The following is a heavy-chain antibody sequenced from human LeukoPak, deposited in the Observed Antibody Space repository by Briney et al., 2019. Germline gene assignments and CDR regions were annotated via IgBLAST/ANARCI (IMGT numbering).Heavy chain of an antibody. CDR1: GFSLSNYW. J-gene: IGHJ6*03. V-gene: IGHV3-7*01. CDR2: IKEDGSDQ. Sequence: PGGSLRLSCAASGFSLSNYWMAWVRQAPGKGLEWVANIKEDGSDQHYVDSVRGRFTVSRDNSKNTLYLQMNSLRAEDTAVYYCAKDGLYGSGNMDVWGKGTTVTVSS. CDR3: AKDGLYGSGNMDV. D-gene: IGHD3-10*01.